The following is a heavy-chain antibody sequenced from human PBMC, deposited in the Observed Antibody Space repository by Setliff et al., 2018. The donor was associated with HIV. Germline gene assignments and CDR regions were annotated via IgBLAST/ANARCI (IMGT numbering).Heavy chain of an antibody. CDR3: ARVPHRVVGTTTLRYHFDY. J-gene: IGHJ4*02. CDR2: IHHSGTT. D-gene: IGHD1-26*01. V-gene: IGHV4-39*07. CDR1: GGSIISYPNY. Sequence: SETLSLTCTVPGGSIISYPNYWGWIRQSPGKGLDWIGRIHHSGTTYYNPSLKSRVAISLDTTTNQVSLQVNSVTAVDTAVYHCARVPHRVVGTTTLRYHFDYWGLGTPVTVSS.